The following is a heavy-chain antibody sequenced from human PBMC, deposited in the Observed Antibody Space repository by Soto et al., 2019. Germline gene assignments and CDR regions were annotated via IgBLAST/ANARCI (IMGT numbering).Heavy chain of an antibody. CDR1: GGSIDSGDYY. CDR2: VYYSGTT. V-gene: IGHV4-61*08. D-gene: IGHD2-15*01. CDR3: ARHGWCSGGSCYSGKAFDP. J-gene: IGHJ5*02. Sequence: ASETLSLTCTVSGGSIDSGDYYWSWIRQPPGKGLEWIGYVYYSGTTNYNPFLKSRVTLSLDKSKNQFSLKMNSVTAADTAMYYCARHGWCSGGSCYSGKAFDPWGQGTLVTVSS.